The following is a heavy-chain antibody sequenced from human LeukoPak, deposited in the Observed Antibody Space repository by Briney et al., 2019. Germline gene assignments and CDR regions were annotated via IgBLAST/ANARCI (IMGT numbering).Heavy chain of an antibody. CDR1: GYTFTRYG. CDR2: ISAYNGDT. D-gene: IGHD2-15*01. CDR3: ARDIGYCSGGSCSPYCDY. Sequence: ASVKVSCTASGYTFTRYGISWLRQAPGQGLDWMGWISAYNGDTNYAQNLQGRVTMTTDTSTSTAYMELRRLISDDTAVYYCARDIGYCSGGSCSPYCDYWGQGTLVTVSS. J-gene: IGHJ4*02. V-gene: IGHV1-18*04.